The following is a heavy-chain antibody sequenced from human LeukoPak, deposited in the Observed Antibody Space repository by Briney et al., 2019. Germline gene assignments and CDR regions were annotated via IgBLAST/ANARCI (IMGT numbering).Heavy chain of an antibody. J-gene: IGHJ5*01. D-gene: IGHD3-10*01. Sequence: ASVKVSCKASGYTFTRYDINWVRQATGQGLEWMGWMNPNSGNTGYAQKFQGRVTMTRNTSISTAYMELSSLRSEDTAVYYCARGYVLLWFGEFIEATNWFDPCGQGTMVTVSS. CDR2: MNPNSGNT. V-gene: IGHV1-8*01. CDR1: GYTFTRYD. CDR3: ARGYVLLWFGEFIEATNWFDP.